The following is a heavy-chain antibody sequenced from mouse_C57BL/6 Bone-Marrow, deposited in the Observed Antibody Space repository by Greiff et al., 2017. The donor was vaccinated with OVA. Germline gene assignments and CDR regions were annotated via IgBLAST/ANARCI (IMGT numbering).Heavy chain of an antibody. CDR2: IYPRSGNT. D-gene: IGHD4-1*01. CDR3: ARGKLGRGGY. J-gene: IGHJ2*01. V-gene: IGHV1-81*01. CDR1: GYTFTSYG. Sequence: QVHVKQSGAELARPGASVKLFCKASGYTFTSYGISWVKQRTGQGLEWIGEIYPRSGNTYYNEKFKGKATLTADKSSSTAYMELRSLTSEDSAVYFCARGKLGRGGYWGQGTTLTVSS.